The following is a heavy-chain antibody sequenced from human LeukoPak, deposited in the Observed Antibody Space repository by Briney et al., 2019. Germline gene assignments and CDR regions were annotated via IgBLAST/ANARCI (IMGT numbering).Heavy chain of an antibody. V-gene: IGHV3-21*01. CDR1: GFTFSSFS. J-gene: IGHJ3*02. CDR3: ARRSAAKDAFDI. CDR2: ISSGGDYK. D-gene: IGHD6-25*01. Sequence: GGSLRLSCAASGFTFSSFSMNWVRQAPGKGLEWVSSISSGGDYKHYADSVKGRLTISRDNAKNTLYLQMNSLRAEDTAVYYCARRSAAKDAFDIWGQGTMVTVSS.